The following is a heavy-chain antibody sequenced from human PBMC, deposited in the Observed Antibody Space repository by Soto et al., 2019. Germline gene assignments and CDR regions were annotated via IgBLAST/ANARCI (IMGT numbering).Heavy chain of an antibody. CDR2: INNSGST. CDR3: ASSVLRYFDWSPVPLDY. V-gene: IGHV4-34*01. D-gene: IGHD3-9*01. CDR1: GGSFSGYY. Sequence: QVQLQQWGAGLLKPSETLSLTCAVYGGSFSGYYWSWIRQPPGKGLEWIGEINNSGSTNYNPSLNSRVTISVDTSKNQVSLKLSSVTAADTAVYYCASSVLRYFDWSPVPLDYWGQGTLVTVSS. J-gene: IGHJ4*02.